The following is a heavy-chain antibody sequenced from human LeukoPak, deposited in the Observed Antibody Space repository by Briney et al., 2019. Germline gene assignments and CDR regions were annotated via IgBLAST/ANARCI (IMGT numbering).Heavy chain of an antibody. Sequence: SCKASGGTFGSYAMHWVRQAPGKGLEWVAVISYDGSNKYYADSVKGRFTISRDNSKNTLYLQMNSLRAEDTAVYYCARDLSYSGYDYDAFDIWGQGTMVTVSS. V-gene: IGHV3-30-3*01. D-gene: IGHD5-12*01. CDR2: ISYDGSNK. CDR3: ARDLSYSGYDYDAFDI. CDR1: GGTFGSYA. J-gene: IGHJ3*02.